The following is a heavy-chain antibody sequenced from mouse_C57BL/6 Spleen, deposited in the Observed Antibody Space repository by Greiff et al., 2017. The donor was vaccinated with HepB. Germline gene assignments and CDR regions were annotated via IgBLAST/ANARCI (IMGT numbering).Heavy chain of an antibody. Sequence: VQLQQPGAELVRPGSSVKLSCKASGYTFTSYWLHWVKQRPIQGLEWIGNIDPSDSETHYNQKFKDKATLTVDKYSSTAYMQLSSLTSEDSAVYYCARSGGGNCYWFAYWGQGTLVTVSA. D-gene: IGHD2-1*01. J-gene: IGHJ3*01. CDR2: IDPSDSET. CDR1: GYTFTSYW. CDR3: ARSGGGNCYWFAY. V-gene: IGHV1-52*01.